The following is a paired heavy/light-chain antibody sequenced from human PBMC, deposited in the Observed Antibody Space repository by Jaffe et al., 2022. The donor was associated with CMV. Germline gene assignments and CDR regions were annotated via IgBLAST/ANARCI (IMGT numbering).Heavy chain of an antibody. D-gene: IGHD3-9*01. V-gene: IGHV4-39*01. J-gene: IGHJ5*02. CDR1: GDSISSTSYY. CDR3: ARRAIYDFLTRAWLDP. Sequence: QLQLQESGPGLVKPSETLSLTCTVSGDSISSTSYYWGWIRQPPGKGLEWIGSIYYSGNTYYNPSLKSRVTISVDTSKNQFSLKLSSVTAADTAVYYCARRAIYDFLTRAWLDPWGQGTLVTVSS. CDR2: IYYSGNT.
Light chain of an antibody. J-gene: IGKJ4*01. CDR1: QSVRSSY. Sequence: EIVLTQSPATLSLSPGERATLSCGASQSVRSSYLAWYQQKPGLAPRRLIYDASSRAAGIPDRFSGSGSGTDFTLTISRLEPEDFAVYFCQQYGSSPPTFGGGTKVEIK. CDR2: DAS. V-gene: IGKV3D-20*01. CDR3: QQYGSSPPT.